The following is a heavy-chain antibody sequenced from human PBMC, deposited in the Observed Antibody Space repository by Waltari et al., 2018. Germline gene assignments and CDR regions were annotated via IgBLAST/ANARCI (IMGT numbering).Heavy chain of an antibody. J-gene: IGHJ4*02. V-gene: IGHV4-39*01. Sequence: QLQLPYSGPGMVKPPAPLSRTCTVSGGSLSSRRYSRCWIRQPPGKGLEWIGSIYYSGSTYYNPSLKSRVTISVDTSKNQFSLKLSSVTAADTAVYYCARVPWGDHFDYWGQGTLVTVSS. CDR2: IYYSGST. CDR3: ARVPWGDHFDY. CDR1: GGSLSSRRYS. D-gene: IGHD7-27*01.